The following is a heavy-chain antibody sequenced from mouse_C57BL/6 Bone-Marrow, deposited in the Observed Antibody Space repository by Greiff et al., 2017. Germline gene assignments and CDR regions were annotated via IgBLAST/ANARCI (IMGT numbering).Heavy chain of an antibody. J-gene: IGHJ2*01. CDR2: INPNNGGT. V-gene: IGHV1-26*01. D-gene: IGHD6-1*01. CDR1: GYTFTDYY. Sequence: EVQLQQSGPELVKPGASVKISCKASGYTFTDYYMNWVKQSHGKSLEWIGDINPNNGGTSYNQKFKGKATLTVDKSSSTAYMELRSLTSEDSAVYYCARWGSSLYFDYWGLGTTLTVSS. CDR3: ARWGSSLYFDY.